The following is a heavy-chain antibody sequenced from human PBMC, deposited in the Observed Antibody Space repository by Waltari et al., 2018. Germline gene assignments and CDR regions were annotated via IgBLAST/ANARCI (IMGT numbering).Heavy chain of an antibody. CDR2: INHSGST. D-gene: IGHD3-22*01. CDR3: ARDPYYYDSSGYFGYYYGMDV. CDR1: GGSFSGYY. V-gene: IGHV4-34*01. J-gene: IGHJ6*02. Sequence: QVQLQQWGAGLLKPSETLSLTCAVYGGSFSGYYWSWIRQPPGKGLGWIGEINHSGSTNYNQSLKSRVTISVDTSKNQFSLKLSSVTAADTAVYYCARDPYYYDSSGYFGYYYGMDVWGQGTTVTVSS.